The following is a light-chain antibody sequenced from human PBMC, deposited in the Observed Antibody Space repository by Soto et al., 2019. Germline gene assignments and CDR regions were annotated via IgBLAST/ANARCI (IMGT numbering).Light chain of an antibody. CDR1: SSDVGGYNY. J-gene: IGLJ3*02. V-gene: IGLV2-8*01. CDR3: ISYTTSGTLV. Sequence: QSALTQPPSASGSPGQSVTISCTGTSSDVGGYNYVSWYQQHPGKAPKLMIYEVSKRPSGVPDRFSGSKSGNTASLTVSGLQAEDEADYYCISYTTSGTLVFGGGTKLTVL. CDR2: EVS.